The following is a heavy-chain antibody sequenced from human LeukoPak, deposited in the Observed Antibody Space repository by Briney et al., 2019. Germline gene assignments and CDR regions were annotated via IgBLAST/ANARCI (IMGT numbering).Heavy chain of an antibody. Sequence: KPSETLSLTCAVYGGSFSGYYWSWIRQPPGKGLEWIGEINHSGSTNYNPSLKSRVTISVDTSKNQFSLKLSSVTAADTAVYYCARHREYSGSYYEGYFDYWGQGTLVTVSS. D-gene: IGHD1-26*01. J-gene: IGHJ4*02. CDR3: ARHREYSGSYYEGYFDY. CDR1: GGSFSGYY. CDR2: INHSGST. V-gene: IGHV4-34*01.